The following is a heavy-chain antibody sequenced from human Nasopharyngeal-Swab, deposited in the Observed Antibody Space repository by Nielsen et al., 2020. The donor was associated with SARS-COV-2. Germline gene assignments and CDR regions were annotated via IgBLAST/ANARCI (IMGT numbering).Heavy chain of an antibody. D-gene: IGHD5-24*01. CDR1: GYTFTSYG. V-gene: IGHV1-18*01. Sequence: ASVKVSCKASGYTFTSYGISWVRQAPGQGLEWMGRISAYNGNTNYAQKLQGRVTMTTDTSTSTAYMELRSLRSDDTAVYYCAREGSLGLEMATPVWYYYGMDVWGQGTTVTVSS. CDR2: ISAYNGNT. J-gene: IGHJ6*02. CDR3: AREGSLGLEMATPVWYYYGMDV.